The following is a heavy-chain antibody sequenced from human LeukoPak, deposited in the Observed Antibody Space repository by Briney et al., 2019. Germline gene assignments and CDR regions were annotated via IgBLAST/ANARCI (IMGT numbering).Heavy chain of an antibody. V-gene: IGHV4-4*07. Sequence: SETLSLTCTVSGGSISSYYWSWIRQPAGKGLEWIGRIYTSGSTNYNPSLKSRVTISIDTSKNQFSLKLNTVTAADTAVYYCSRDRGYSYAFDYWGQGTLVTVSS. CDR3: SRDRGYSYAFDY. CDR1: GGSISSYY. D-gene: IGHD5-18*01. J-gene: IGHJ4*02. CDR2: IYTSGST.